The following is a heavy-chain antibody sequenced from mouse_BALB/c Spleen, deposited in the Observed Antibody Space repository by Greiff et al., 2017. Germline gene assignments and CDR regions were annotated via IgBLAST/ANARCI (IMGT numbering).Heavy chain of an antibody. CDR2: INPSNGGT. Sequence: VQLQQPGAELVKPGASVKLSCKASGYTFTSYYMYWVKQRPGQGLEWIGGINPSNGGTNFNEKFKSKATLTVDKSSSTAYMQLSSLTSEDSAVYYCTSLYYGSGYWYFEVWGAETTVTVSS. CDR1: GYTFTSYY. J-gene: IGHJ1*01. CDR3: TSLYYGSGYWYFEV. V-gene: IGHV1S81*02. D-gene: IGHD1-1*01.